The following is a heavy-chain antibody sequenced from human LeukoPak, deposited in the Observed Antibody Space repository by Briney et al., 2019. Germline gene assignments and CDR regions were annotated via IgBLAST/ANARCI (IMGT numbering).Heavy chain of an antibody. Sequence: TSETLSLTCAVYGGSFSSYYWTWIRQPPGKGLEWIGEINHSGSTNYNPSLKSRVTMSVDTSKTQFSLKLSATAADTAVYYCARGNYGDNYFDYWGQGTLVTVSS. CDR3: ARGNYGDNYFDY. J-gene: IGHJ4*02. CDR1: GGSFSSYY. CDR2: INHSGST. D-gene: IGHD4-17*01. V-gene: IGHV4-34*01.